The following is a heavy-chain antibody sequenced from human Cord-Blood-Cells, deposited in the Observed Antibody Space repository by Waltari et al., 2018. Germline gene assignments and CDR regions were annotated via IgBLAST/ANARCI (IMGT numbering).Heavy chain of an antibody. Sequence: QVQLVQSGAEVKTPGSSVKVSCKASGGTCRSYAISWVRQAPGQGREWVGGIIPIFGTANYSQKFQGRVTITADESTSTAYMELSSLRSEDTAVYYCARDVLAFDIWGQGTMVTVSS. J-gene: IGHJ3*02. CDR1: GGTCRSYA. CDR3: ARDVLAFDI. V-gene: IGHV1-69*01. CDR2: IIPIFGTA.